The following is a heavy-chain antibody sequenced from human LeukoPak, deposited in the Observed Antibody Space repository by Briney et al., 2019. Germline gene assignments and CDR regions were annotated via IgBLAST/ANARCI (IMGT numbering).Heavy chain of an antibody. CDR3: AKDSSFYDSSGYLDP. J-gene: IGHJ5*02. CDR2: ISYDGSNK. D-gene: IGHD3-22*01. V-gene: IGHV3-30*18. CDR1: GFTFSSYS. Sequence: PGGSLRLSCAASGFTFSSYSMNWVRQAPGKGLEWVAVISYDGSNKYYADSVKGRFTISRDNSKNTLYLQMNSLRAEDTAVYYCAKDSSFYDSSGYLDPWGQGTLVTVSS.